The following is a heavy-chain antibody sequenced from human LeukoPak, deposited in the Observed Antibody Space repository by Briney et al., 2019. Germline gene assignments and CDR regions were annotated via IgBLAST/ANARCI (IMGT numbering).Heavy chain of an antibody. Sequence: ASVKVSCKASGYTFTSYGISWVRQAPGQGLEWTGWISAYHGNTNYAQKLHGRVTMTTDTSTSTAYMELRSLRSDDTAVYYCARGSVSIAAAGPDYWGQGTLVTVSS. V-gene: IGHV1-18*01. D-gene: IGHD6-13*01. J-gene: IGHJ4*02. CDR1: GYTFTSYG. CDR2: ISAYHGNT. CDR3: ARGSVSIAAAGPDY.